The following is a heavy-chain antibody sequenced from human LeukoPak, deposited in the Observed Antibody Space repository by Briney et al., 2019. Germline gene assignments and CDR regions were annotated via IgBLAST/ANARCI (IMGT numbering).Heavy chain of an antibody. J-gene: IGHJ4*02. V-gene: IGHV3-48*04. CDR1: GFTFSSYS. Sequence: PGGSLRLSCAASGFTFSSYSMNWVRQAPGKGLEWVSYISSSSSTIYYADSVKGRFTISRDNAKNSLYLQMNSLRAEDTAVYYCARPIAGIAYYFDYWGQGTLVTVSS. CDR2: ISSSSSTI. CDR3: ARPIAGIAYYFDY. D-gene: IGHD6-13*01.